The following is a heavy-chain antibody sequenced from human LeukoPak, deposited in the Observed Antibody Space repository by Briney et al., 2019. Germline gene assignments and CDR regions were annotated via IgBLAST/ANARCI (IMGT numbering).Heavy chain of an antibody. Sequence: GSLKISCKGSGYSFTSYWISWVRQMPGKGLEWMGRIDPSDSYTNYSPSFQGHVTISADKSISTAYLQWSSLKASDNAMYYCATYCSGGSCFYPHFDYWGQGTLVTVSS. CDR1: GYSFTSYW. V-gene: IGHV5-10-1*01. J-gene: IGHJ4*02. D-gene: IGHD2-15*01. CDR2: IDPSDSYT. CDR3: ATYCSGGSCFYPHFDY.